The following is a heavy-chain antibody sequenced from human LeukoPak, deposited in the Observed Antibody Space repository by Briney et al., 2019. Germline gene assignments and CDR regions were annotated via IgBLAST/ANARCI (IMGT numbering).Heavy chain of an antibody. V-gene: IGHV1-8*01. J-gene: IGHJ4*02. CDR3: ARESGFYGSGSRY. Sequence: GASVKVSCKASGYTFTSYDFNWVRQPAGQGLEWMGWMNPNSGNTGYTQKFQGRVTMTRDTAISTAYMELTSLRSEDTAVYFCARESGFYGSGSRYWGQGTLVTVSS. CDR2: MNPNSGNT. D-gene: IGHD3-10*01. CDR1: GYTFTSYD.